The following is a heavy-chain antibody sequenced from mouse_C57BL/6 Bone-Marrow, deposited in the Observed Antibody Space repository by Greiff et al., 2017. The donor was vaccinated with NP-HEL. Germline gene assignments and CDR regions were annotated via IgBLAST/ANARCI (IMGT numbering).Heavy chain of an antibody. CDR1: GFTFSDFY. D-gene: IGHD6-1*01. Sequence: EVNLVESGGGLVQSGRSLRLSCATSGFTFSDFYMEWVRQAPGKGLEWIAASRNKANDYTTEYSASVKGRFIVSRDTSQSILYLQMNALRAEDTAIYYCARDARCLGYFDVWGTGTTVTVSS. CDR2: SRNKANDYTT. J-gene: IGHJ1*03. CDR3: ARDARCLGYFDV. V-gene: IGHV7-1*01.